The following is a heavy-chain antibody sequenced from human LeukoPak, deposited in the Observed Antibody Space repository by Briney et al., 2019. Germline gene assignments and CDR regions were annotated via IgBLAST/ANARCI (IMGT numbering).Heavy chain of an antibody. D-gene: IGHD2-8*01. CDR3: AGRGCTNGVCPFDY. CDR2: IYGSGST. Sequence: PSETLSLTCTVSGGSISSYYWSWIRQPPGKGLEWIGHIYGSGSTNYNPSLKSRVTLSVDTSKNQFSLKLSSVTAADTAVYYCAGRGCTNGVCPFDYWGQGTLVTVSS. CDR1: GGSISSYY. V-gene: IGHV4-59*01. J-gene: IGHJ4*02.